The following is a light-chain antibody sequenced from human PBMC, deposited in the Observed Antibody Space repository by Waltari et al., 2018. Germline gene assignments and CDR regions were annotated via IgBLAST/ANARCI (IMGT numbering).Light chain of an antibody. J-gene: IGKJ1*01. Sequence: DIQLTQSPPTLSASVGDIVTITCLGSQNISPWLAWYQQKPGKGPKLLIYKTSILENGVPSRFGGSGSGTAFTLTIRSLQPDDSAIYYCQHYSGYSWTFGQGTKVEIK. V-gene: IGKV1-5*03. CDR1: QNISPW. CDR2: KTS. CDR3: QHYSGYSWT.